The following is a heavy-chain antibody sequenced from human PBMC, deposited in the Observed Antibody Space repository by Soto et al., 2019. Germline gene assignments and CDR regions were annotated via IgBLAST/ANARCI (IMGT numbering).Heavy chain of an antibody. CDR2: ISKDGRVK. V-gene: IGHV3-30*04. Sequence: QVRLVESGGGVVQPGRSLRLSCAASGFSFSRYAIHWVRQAPGKGLEWVALISKDGRVKYYADSVKGRFTISRDNSRSSLYLQVNSLTSDDTAVYPCARYRSGAVPDSLGFWGQVTLFTVAS. D-gene: IGHD3-22*01. J-gene: IGHJ4*02. CDR1: GFSFSRYA. CDR3: ARYRSGAVPDSLGF.